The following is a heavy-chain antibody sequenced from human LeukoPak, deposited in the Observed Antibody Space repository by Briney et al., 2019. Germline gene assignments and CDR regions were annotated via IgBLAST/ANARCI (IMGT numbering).Heavy chain of an antibody. CDR1: GCSISSGSYY. CDR3: ARADLQGDWFDP. D-gene: IGHD3-3*01. J-gene: IGHJ5*02. V-gene: IGHV4-61*02. Sequence: SQTLSLTCTVSGCSISSGSYYWSWLRQPAGKGLEWIGRIYTSGSTNYNPFLKNRVTISGDTSKNQFSLKLSSVTAADTAVYYCARADLQGDWFDPGGQGTLVTVSS. CDR2: IYTSGST.